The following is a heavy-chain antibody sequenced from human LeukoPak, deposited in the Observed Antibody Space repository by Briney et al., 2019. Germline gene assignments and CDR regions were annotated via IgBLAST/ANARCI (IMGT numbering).Heavy chain of an antibody. Sequence: GGSLRLSCAASGFTFSSYAMSWVRQAPGKGLEWVSSISSSSSYIYYADSVKGRFTISRDNAKNSLYLQMNSLRAEDTAVYYCATPGYSYGMYFDYWGQGTLVTVSS. D-gene: IGHD5-18*01. V-gene: IGHV3-21*01. J-gene: IGHJ4*02. CDR3: ATPGYSYGMYFDY. CDR2: ISSSSSYI. CDR1: GFTFSSYA.